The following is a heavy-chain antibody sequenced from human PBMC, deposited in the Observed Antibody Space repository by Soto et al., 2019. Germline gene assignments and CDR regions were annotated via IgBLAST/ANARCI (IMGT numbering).Heavy chain of an antibody. CDR2: IIPFFQTP. J-gene: IGHJ6*02. Sequence: SVKVSCKASGGTFSKYAISWVRQAPGQGLEWMGGIIPFFQTPNYAQKYQGRVTITADESTTTAYMEMRSLRSEDTAVYYCARSRAAAPPRVGTDVWGQGTTVTVSS. D-gene: IGHD6-13*01. V-gene: IGHV1-69*13. CDR1: GGTFSKYA. CDR3: ARSRAAAPPRVGTDV.